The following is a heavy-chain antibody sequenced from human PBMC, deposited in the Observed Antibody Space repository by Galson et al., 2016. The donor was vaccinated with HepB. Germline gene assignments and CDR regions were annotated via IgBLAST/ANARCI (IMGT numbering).Heavy chain of an antibody. CDR1: GFTVSTFY. CDR3: AREQWYYMDF. Sequence: SLRLSCAASGFTVSTFYMNWVRQAPGKGLEWVSVIHNGGGSTYYGDSVKGRLTISRDTSKNTVYLQMNSLRPEDTAVYYCAREQWYYMDFWGKGTTVTVSS. V-gene: IGHV3-53*01. J-gene: IGHJ6*03. D-gene: IGHD6-19*01. CDR2: IHNGGGST.